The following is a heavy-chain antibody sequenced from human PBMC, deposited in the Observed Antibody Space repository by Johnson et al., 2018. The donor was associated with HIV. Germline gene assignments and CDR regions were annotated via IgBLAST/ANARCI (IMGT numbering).Heavy chain of an antibody. V-gene: IGHV3-30*02. Sequence: QEQLVESGGAVVQPGGSLRLSCPAPGFTSSSYAMHWVRQAPGKGLGWVEFYRYDGSNKYYADSVKGGFPIPRDTLKNTLYLQMNSLRAEDTAVYYCARDRGYYDSSGGDAFDIWGQGTMVTVSS. D-gene: IGHD3-22*01. CDR1: GFTSSSYA. J-gene: IGHJ3*02. CDR2: YRYDGSNK. CDR3: ARDRGYYDSSGGDAFDI.